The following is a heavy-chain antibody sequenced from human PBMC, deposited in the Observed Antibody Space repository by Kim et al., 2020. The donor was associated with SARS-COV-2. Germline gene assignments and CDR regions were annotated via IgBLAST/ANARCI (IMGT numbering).Heavy chain of an antibody. D-gene: IGHD4-17*01. Sequence: PSLKRRVTLSVDTSKNQFVLKLSSVTAADTAVYYCARGGTTVTPWWFDPWGQGTLVTVSS. J-gene: IGHJ5*02. CDR3: ARGGTTVTPWWFDP. V-gene: IGHV4-34*01.